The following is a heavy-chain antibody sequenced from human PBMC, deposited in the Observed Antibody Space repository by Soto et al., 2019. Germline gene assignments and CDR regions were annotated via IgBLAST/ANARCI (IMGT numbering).Heavy chain of an antibody. CDR3: TATGYSSAAARAADAFDI. V-gene: IGHV3-73*01. CDR1: GFTFSGSA. CDR2: IRSKANSYAT. Sequence: GGSLRLSCAASGFTFSGSAMHWVRQASGKGLEWVGRIRSKANSYATAYAASVKGRFTISRDDSKNTAYLQMNSLKTEDTAVYYCTATGYSSAAARAADAFDIWGQGTMVPVSS. D-gene: IGHD6-19*01. J-gene: IGHJ3*02.